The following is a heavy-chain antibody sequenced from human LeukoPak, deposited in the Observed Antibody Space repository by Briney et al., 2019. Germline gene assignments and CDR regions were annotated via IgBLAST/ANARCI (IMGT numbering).Heavy chain of an antibody. CDR1: GGSISSSDYF. CDR3: ARARPNTRFGPWFDP. J-gene: IGHJ5*02. D-gene: IGHD3-10*01. CDR2: IYYSGST. V-gene: IGHV4-39*07. Sequence: PSETLSLTCTVSGGSISSSDYFWAWIRQPPGKGLEWIGSIYYSGSTYYNPSLKSRVTISVDRSKNQFSLKLSSVTAADTAVYYCARARPNTRFGPWFDPWGQGTLVTVSS.